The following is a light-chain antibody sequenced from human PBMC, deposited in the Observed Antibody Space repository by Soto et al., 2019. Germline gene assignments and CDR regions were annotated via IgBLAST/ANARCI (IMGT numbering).Light chain of an antibody. CDR1: QSVSGSY. J-gene: IGKJ1*01. Sequence: EIVLTQSPGTLSLSPGERATTTCRASQSVSGSYLAWYQQKPGQAPRLLIYGASSRATGIPDRFSGSGSGKYFILTICILEPEDFAVYYCQQYGSSPWTFGQGTKV. V-gene: IGKV3-20*01. CDR2: GAS. CDR3: QQYGSSPWT.